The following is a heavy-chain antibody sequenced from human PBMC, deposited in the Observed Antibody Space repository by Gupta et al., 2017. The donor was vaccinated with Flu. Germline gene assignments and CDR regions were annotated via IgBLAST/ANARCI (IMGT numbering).Heavy chain of an antibody. V-gene: IGHV4-59*01. CDR3: ARAPYCSSTSCYNYYYYMDV. D-gene: IGHD2-2*02. Sequence: WIRQPPGKGLEWIGYIYSSGSTNYNPALKSRVTISVDTSKNQFSLKLSSVTAADTAVYYCARAPYCSSTSCYNYYYYMDVWGKGTTVTVSS. J-gene: IGHJ6*03. CDR2: IYSSGST.